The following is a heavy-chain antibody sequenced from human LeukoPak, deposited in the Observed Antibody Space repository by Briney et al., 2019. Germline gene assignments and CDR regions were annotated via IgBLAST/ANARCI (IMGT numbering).Heavy chain of an antibody. CDR1: GFTFSSYA. D-gene: IGHD2-8*01. CDR3: AKLPIMLALNRIEF. J-gene: IGHJ4*02. Sequence: GGSLRLSCAASGFTFSSYAMSWVRQAPGKGLEWVSAISGSGGSTYYADSVKGRFTISRDNSKNTLFLQMDSLRVEDTAVYYCAKLPIMLALNRIEFWSQGSLVTVTS. V-gene: IGHV3-23*01. CDR2: ISGSGGST.